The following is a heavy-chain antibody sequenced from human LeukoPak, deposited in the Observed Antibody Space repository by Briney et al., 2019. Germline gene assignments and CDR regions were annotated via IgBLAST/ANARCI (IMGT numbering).Heavy chain of an antibody. CDR3: ARSYIRTGWFDP. J-gene: IGHJ5*02. Sequence: SETLSLTCTVSGGSISSSSYYWGWIRQPPGKGLEWIGSIYYSGSTYYNPSLKSRVTISVDTSKNQFSLKLSSVTAADTAVYYCARSYIRTGWFDPWGQGTLVTVSS. CDR2: IYYSGST. CDR1: GGSISSSSYY. D-gene: IGHD1-1*01. V-gene: IGHV4-39*07.